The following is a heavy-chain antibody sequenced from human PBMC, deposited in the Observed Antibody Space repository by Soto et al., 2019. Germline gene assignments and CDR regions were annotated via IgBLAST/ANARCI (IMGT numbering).Heavy chain of an antibody. CDR1: GFDFSSYG. J-gene: IGHJ4*02. CDR2: IWYDRSQI. V-gene: IGHV3-33*01. D-gene: IGHD6-19*01. CDR3: ARGWGGMAGNSDY. Sequence: QVQLVESGGGVLQPGRSLRLSCTASGFDFSSYGMHWVRQAPGKGLEWVTVIWYDRSQIYYADSVKGRFTISRDNSKSTLYLQMDSLRVEDTAVYYCARGWGGMAGNSDYWGQGTPVTVSS.